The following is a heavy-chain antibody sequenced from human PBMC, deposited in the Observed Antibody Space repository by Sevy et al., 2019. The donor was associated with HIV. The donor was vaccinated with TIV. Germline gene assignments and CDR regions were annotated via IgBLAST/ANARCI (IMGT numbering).Heavy chain of an antibody. V-gene: IGHV1-2*02. CDR3: ARKGRFGEWTNFDY. Sequence: ATVKVSCKASGYTFTGYYMHWVRQAPGQGLEWMGWINPNSGGTNYAQKFQGRVTMTRDTSISTAYMELSRLRSDDTAVYYCARKGRFGEWTNFDYWGQGTLVTVSS. CDR1: GYTFTGYY. J-gene: IGHJ4*02. D-gene: IGHD3-10*01. CDR2: INPNSGGT.